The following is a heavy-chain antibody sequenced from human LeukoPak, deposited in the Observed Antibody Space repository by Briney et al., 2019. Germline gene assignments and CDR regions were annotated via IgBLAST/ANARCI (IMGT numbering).Heavy chain of an antibody. CDR2: INSDSSTT. J-gene: IGHJ4*02. V-gene: IGHV3-74*01. CDR1: GFTLSSYW. Sequence: GGCLRLSCAASGFTLSSYWMNWLRQGPGKGLVWVSRINSDSSTTSYADSVKGRFTISRDNAKNTLYLQMNSLRAEDTAVYYCAKLRGSSGYSIDYWGQGTLVTVSS. D-gene: IGHD3-22*01. CDR3: AKLRGSSGYSIDY.